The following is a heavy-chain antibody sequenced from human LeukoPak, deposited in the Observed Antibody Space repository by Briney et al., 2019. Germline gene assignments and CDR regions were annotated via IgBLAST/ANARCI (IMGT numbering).Heavy chain of an antibody. CDR1: GFTFSSYT. Sequence: GSLRLSCESSGFTFSSYTMNWVRQAPGEGLEWVSYISSSSSTIYYADSVKGRFTISRDNAKNSLYLQMNSLRAEDTAVYYCARDSSGSLNFDYWGQGTLVTVSS. CDR2: ISSSSSTI. V-gene: IGHV3-48*01. CDR3: ARDSSGSLNFDY. D-gene: IGHD1-26*01. J-gene: IGHJ4*02.